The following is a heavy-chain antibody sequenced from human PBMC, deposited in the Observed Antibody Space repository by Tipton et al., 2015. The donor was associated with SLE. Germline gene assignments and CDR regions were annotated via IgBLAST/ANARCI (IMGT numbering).Heavy chain of an antibody. V-gene: IGHV3-23*01. CDR2: ISGSGGST. J-gene: IGHJ4*02. Sequence: GSLRLSCAASGFTFSSYAMSWVRQAPGKGLEWVSAISGSGGSTYYADSVKGRFTISRDNAKNSLYLQMNSLRAEDTAVYYCAREPIFSSPQLPQAEAAAGLSWGQGTLVTVSS. CDR3: AREPIFSSPQLPQAEAAAGLS. D-gene: IGHD6-13*01. CDR1: GFTFSSYA.